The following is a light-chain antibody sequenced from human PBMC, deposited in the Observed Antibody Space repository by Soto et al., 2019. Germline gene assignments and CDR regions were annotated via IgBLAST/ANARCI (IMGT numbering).Light chain of an antibody. CDR2: GAS. CDR3: QQYGSSPLYT. V-gene: IGKV3-20*01. CDR1: QSVSSSY. Sequence: EIVLTQSPGTLSLSPGERATLSCRASQSVSSSYLAWYQQKPGQAPRLLIYGASSRATGIPDRFSGSGSGTDFTITISSLEPEDFAVYYCQQYGSSPLYTFGQGPKLEIK. J-gene: IGKJ2*01.